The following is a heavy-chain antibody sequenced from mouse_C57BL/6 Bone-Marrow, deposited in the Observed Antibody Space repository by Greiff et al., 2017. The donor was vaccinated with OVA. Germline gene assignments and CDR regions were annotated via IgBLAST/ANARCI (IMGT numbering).Heavy chain of an antibody. D-gene: IGHD1-1*01. V-gene: IGHV2-6*01. Sequence: VQLVESGPGLVAPSQSLSITCTVSGFSLTSYGVDWVRQSPGKGLEWLGVIWGVGSTNYNSALKSRLSISKDNSKSQVFLKMNSLQTEDTAMYYCASSDYYGSSPFAYWGQGTLVTVSA. CDR1: GFSLTSYG. CDR2: IWGVGST. J-gene: IGHJ3*01. CDR3: ASSDYYGSSPFAY.